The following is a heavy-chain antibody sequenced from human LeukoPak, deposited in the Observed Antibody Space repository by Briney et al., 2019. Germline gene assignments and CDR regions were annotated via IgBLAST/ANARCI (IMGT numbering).Heavy chain of an antibody. J-gene: IGHJ4*02. Sequence: SETLSLTCAVYGGSFSGYYWSWIRQPPGKGLEWIGEINHSGSTNYNPSLKSRVTISVDTSKNQFSLKLSSVTAADTAVYYCASTSSSYGPWGDDYWGQGTLATVSS. V-gene: IGHV4-34*01. CDR1: GGSFSGYY. CDR2: INHSGST. CDR3: ASTSSSYGPWGDDY. D-gene: IGHD5-18*01.